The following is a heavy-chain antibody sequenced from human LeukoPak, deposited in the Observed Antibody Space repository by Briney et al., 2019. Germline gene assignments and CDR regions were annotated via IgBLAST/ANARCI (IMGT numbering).Heavy chain of an antibody. CDR2: ISGSGGST. CDR3: AKDYDFGSGYGRPYFDY. CDR1: GFTFSSYA. V-gene: IGHV3-23*01. D-gene: IGHD3-3*01. J-gene: IGHJ4*02. Sequence: GGSLRLSCAASGFTFSSYAMSWVRQAPGKGLEWVSAISGSGGSTYYADSVKGRFTISRDNAKNTLYLQMNSLRAEDTAVYYCAKDYDFGSGYGRPYFDYWGQGTLVTVSS.